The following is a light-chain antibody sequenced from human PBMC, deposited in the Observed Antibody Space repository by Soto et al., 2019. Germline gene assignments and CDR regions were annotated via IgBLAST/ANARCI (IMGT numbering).Light chain of an antibody. CDR2: GAS. V-gene: IGKV3-20*01. CDR3: QQYGDSLFT. CDR1: QSVSSNF. Sequence: EIVLTQSPGTLSLYPGERATLSCRASQSVSSNFLAWYQHKPGQAPRLLIYGASSRATGIPDRFSGSGSGTDFTLTISRLEPEDFAVFYCQQYGDSLFTFGPGTKVDIK. J-gene: IGKJ3*01.